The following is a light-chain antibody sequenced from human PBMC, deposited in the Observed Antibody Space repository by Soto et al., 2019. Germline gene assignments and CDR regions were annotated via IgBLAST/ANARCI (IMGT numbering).Light chain of an antibody. J-gene: IGKJ1*01. V-gene: IGKV1-17*01. CDR1: LRIRND. CDR3: LQHDSYPWT. CDR2: AAS. Sequence: DNQTTQSPSSLSASVGDRDTIHCRASLRIRNDLGWYQHKPGKAPKRLIYAASSLQSGVPSRFSGSGSGTEFTLTISSLQPEDFATYFCLQHDSYPWTFGQGTKVDIK.